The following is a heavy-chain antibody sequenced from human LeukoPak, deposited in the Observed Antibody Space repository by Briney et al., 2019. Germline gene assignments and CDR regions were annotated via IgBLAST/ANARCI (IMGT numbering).Heavy chain of an antibody. CDR2: IYYSGST. V-gene: IGHV4-59*01. J-gene: IGHJ4*02. CDR1: GGSIRTYY. Sequence: SETLSLTCTVSGGSIRTYYWSWIRQPPGKGLEWIGYIYYSGSTNYNPSLKSRVTISVDMSMNQFSLKLSSVTAADTAVYYCAREPRSSSDPYYFDFWGQGTLVTVSS. D-gene: IGHD6-25*01. CDR3: AREPRSSSDPYYFDF.